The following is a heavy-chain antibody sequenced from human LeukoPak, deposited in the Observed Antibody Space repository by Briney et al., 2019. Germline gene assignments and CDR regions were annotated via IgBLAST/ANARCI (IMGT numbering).Heavy chain of an antibody. V-gene: IGHV3-7*03. CDR2: IKLDGSEK. CDR3: ARDQYDTWSRRGNFDS. J-gene: IGHJ4*02. CDR1: GFTFGKYW. D-gene: IGHD3-3*01. Sequence: GGSLRLSCVASGFTFGKYWMSWVRQAPGKGLEWVANIKLDGSEKSYVDSVKGRFTISRDNTKNSLYLQMNSLRAEDTAVLYCARDQYDTWSRRGNFDSWGQGTLVIVSS.